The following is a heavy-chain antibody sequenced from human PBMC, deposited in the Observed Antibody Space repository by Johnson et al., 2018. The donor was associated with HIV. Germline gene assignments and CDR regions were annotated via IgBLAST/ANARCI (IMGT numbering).Heavy chain of an antibody. CDR1: GFTFTSYG. Sequence: VQLVESGGGVVQPGGSLRLSCAASGFTFTSYGMHWVRQAPGKGLEWVANIKQDGSEKYYVDSVKGRFTISRDNAKNSLYLQMNSLRAEDTAVYYCARGGGSSWSDAFDIWGQGTMVTVSS. CDR3: ARGGGSSWSDAFDI. D-gene: IGHD6-13*01. CDR2: IKQDGSEK. J-gene: IGHJ3*02. V-gene: IGHV3-7*04.